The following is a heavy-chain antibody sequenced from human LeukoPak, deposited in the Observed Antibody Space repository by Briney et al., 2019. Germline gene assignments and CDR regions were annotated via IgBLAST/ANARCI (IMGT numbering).Heavy chain of an antibody. Sequence: PSASVKVSCKVSGYTLTELSMHWVRQAPRKGLEWMGGFDPEDGETIYAQKFQGRVTMTEDTSTDTAYMELSSLRSEDTAVYYCATEAYLAVAGTWLDYWGQGTLVTVSS. D-gene: IGHD6-19*01. CDR1: GYTLTELS. CDR2: FDPEDGET. J-gene: IGHJ4*02. CDR3: ATEAYLAVAGTWLDY. V-gene: IGHV1-24*01.